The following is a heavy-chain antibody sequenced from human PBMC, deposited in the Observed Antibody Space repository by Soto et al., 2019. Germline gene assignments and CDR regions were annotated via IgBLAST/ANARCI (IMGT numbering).Heavy chain of an antibody. CDR3: VRANRRDGHNLDY. CDR1: GXTFRLYG. Sequence: GSLRLSCAASGXTFRLYGMHGVRRAPGKGLQWLAVTWHDGNNKYYGDSVKGRFTISRDNSKNTLYLQMNSLRVEDTAVYHCVRANRRDGHNLDYWGQGTLVTVSS. J-gene: IGHJ4*02. V-gene: IGHV3-33*01. CDR2: TWHDGNNK.